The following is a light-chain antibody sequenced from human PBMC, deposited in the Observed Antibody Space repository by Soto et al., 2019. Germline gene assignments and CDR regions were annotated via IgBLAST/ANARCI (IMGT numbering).Light chain of an antibody. V-gene: IGKV1-17*01. CDR2: SAS. CDR3: LQHNSYPLT. CDR1: QGIGND. J-gene: IGKJ4*01. Sequence: DIQMTQSPSSLSASVGDRVIITCRASQGIGNDLGWYQQKPGQAPKRLIYSASSLQSGVPSRFSGSGSGTKFTLTISSLQPEDFATYYCLQHNSYPLTFGGGTKVEIK.